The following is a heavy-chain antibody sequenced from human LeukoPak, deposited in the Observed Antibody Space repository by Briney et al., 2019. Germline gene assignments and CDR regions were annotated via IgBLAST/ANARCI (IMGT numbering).Heavy chain of an antibody. V-gene: IGHV3-48*01. CDR2: ISGGSGSI. CDR3: ASSYYYGMDV. J-gene: IGHJ6*02. Sequence: GGSLRLSCAASGFTFSSYSMNWVRQAPGKRLEWLSYISGGSGSIIHADSVRGRFTISRDDAMNSLYLQMNSLRSEDTAVYYCASSYYYGMDVWGQGTTVTVSS. CDR1: GFTFSSYS.